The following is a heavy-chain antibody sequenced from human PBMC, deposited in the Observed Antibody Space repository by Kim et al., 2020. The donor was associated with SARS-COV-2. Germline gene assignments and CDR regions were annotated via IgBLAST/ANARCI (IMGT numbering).Heavy chain of an antibody. CDR3: ARPQSDC. Sequence: GGSLRLSCEASGFSFSTYWMTWVRQAPGKGLEWVANIRQDGSEKHYVDSVRGRFTISRDNAKNSLYLQMNSLRAEDTAVYYCARPQSDCWGQGTLVTVSS. V-gene: IGHV3-7*03. CDR2: IRQDGSEK. CDR1: GFSFSTYW. J-gene: IGHJ4*02.